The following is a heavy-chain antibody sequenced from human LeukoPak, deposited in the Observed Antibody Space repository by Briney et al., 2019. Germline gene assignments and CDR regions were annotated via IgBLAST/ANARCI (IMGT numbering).Heavy chain of an antibody. Sequence: ASVKVSCKASGYTFTGYYMHWVRQAPGQGLEWMGRINPNSGGTNYAQEFQGRVTMTRDTSISTAYMELSRLRSDDTAVYYCARERVRAAARQNNWFDPWGQGTLVTVSS. J-gene: IGHJ5*02. CDR1: GYTFTGYY. D-gene: IGHD6-13*01. CDR3: ARERVRAAARQNNWFDP. CDR2: INPNSGGT. V-gene: IGHV1-2*06.